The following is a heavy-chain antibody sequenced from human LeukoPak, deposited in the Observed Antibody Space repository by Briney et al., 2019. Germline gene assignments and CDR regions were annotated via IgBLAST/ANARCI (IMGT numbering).Heavy chain of an antibody. Sequence: GRSLRLSCAASGFTFDDYAMRWVRQAPGKGLEWVSGISWNSGSIGYADSVKGRFTISRDNAKNSLYLQMNSLRAEDTALYYCAKGDFWSGLLYYFDYWGQGTLVTVSS. V-gene: IGHV3-9*01. CDR3: AKGDFWSGLLYYFDY. CDR1: GFTFDDYA. J-gene: IGHJ4*02. CDR2: ISWNSGSI. D-gene: IGHD3-3*01.